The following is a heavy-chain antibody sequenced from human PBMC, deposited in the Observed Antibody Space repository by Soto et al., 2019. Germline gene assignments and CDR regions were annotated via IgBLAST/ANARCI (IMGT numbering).Heavy chain of an antibody. CDR2: IWYDGSNK. CDR3: ARPDCSGGSCYVDY. Sequence: QVQLVESGGGVVQPGRSLRLSCAASGFTFSSYGMHWVRQAPGKGLEWVAVIWYDGSNKYYADSVKGRFTISRDKSKNTLYLQMNSLRAEDTAVYYGARPDCSGGSCYVDYWGQGTLVTVSS. J-gene: IGHJ4*02. D-gene: IGHD2-15*01. CDR1: GFTFSSYG. V-gene: IGHV3-33*01.